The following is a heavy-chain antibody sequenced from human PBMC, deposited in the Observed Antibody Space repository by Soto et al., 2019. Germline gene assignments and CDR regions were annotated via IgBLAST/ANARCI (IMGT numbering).Heavy chain of an antibody. V-gene: IGHV4-39*01. CDR2: IYYSGST. CDR3: ARRANYYDSSGYFDY. Sequence: SETLSLTCTVSGGSISSSSYYWGWIRQPPGKGLEWIGSIYYSGSTYYNPSLKSRVTISVDTSKNQFSLKLSSVTAADTAVYYCARRANYYDSSGYFDYWGQGTLVTVSS. CDR1: GGSISSSSYY. D-gene: IGHD3-22*01. J-gene: IGHJ4*02.